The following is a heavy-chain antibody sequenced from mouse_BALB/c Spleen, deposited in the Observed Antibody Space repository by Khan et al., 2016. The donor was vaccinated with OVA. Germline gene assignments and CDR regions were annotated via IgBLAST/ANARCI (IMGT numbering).Heavy chain of an antibody. V-gene: IGHV9-3-1*01. Sequence: QIQLVQSGPELKKPGETVKISCKASGYIFTNYGMNWVKQAPGQGLKWMGWINTYTGEPTYADDFRGRFAFSLETSASTAYLQINNLKNEDTATYFCARGALYYGRGKNAWFAYRGQGTLVTVSA. CDR3: ARGALYYGRGKNAWFAY. CDR2: INTYTGEP. CDR1: GYIFTNYG. D-gene: IGHD1-1*01. J-gene: IGHJ3*01.